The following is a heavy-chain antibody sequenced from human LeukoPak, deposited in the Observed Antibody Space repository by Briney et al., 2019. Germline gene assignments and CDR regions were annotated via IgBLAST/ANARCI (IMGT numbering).Heavy chain of an antibody. Sequence: GGSLRLSCAASGFTFSSYSMNWVRQAPGKGLEWVSSISSSSSYIYYADSVKGRFTISRDNAKNSLYLQMNSQRAEDTAVYYCARDRRATVTTFDYWGQGTLVTVSS. J-gene: IGHJ4*02. CDR3: ARDRRATVTTFDY. CDR2: ISSSSSYI. CDR1: GFTFSSYS. D-gene: IGHD4-17*01. V-gene: IGHV3-21*01.